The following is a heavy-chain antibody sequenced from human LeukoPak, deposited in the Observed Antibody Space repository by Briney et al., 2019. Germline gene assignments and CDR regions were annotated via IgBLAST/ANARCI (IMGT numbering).Heavy chain of an antibody. J-gene: IGHJ6*03. D-gene: IGHD6-13*01. CDR3: ALSPYSSSWGYYYYNYMDV. CDR2: ISSSGSTI. CDR1: GFTFSDYY. Sequence: GGSLRLSCAASGFTFSDYYMSWIRQAPGKGLEWVSYISSSGSTIYYADSVKGRFTISRDNSKNTLYLQMNSLRAEDTAVYYCALSPYSSSWGYYYYNYMDVWGKGTTVTVSS. V-gene: IGHV3-11*04.